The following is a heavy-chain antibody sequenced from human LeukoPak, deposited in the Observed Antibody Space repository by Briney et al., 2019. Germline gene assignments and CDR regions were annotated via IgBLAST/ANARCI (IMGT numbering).Heavy chain of an antibody. CDR2: ISGDGTDA. V-gene: IGHV3-74*01. J-gene: IGHJ4*02. CDR3: AALTTVTGLDY. CDR1: RFTFSNYW. Sequence: PGGSLRLSCAASRFTFSNYWMHWVRQAPGKGLVWVSRISGDGTDATYAGSVKGRFTISRDNAKNTLYLQMNSLRAEDTAVYYCAALTTVTGLDYWGQGTLVIVSS. D-gene: IGHD4-17*01.